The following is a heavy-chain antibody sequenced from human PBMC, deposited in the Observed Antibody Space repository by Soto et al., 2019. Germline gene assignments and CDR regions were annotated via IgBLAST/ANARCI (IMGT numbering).Heavy chain of an antibody. J-gene: IGHJ4*02. CDR1: GGSISSSGYY. CDR2: GYYSGST. Sequence: SETLSLTCTVSGGSISSSGYYWGWIRRPPGKGLEYIGSGYYSGSTYYSPSLKSRVTISVDTSKNQFSLKLSSVTAADTAVYYCASSTVRSNWYFDYWGQGTLVTVSS. V-gene: IGHV4-39*01. CDR3: ASSTVRSNWYFDY. D-gene: IGHD2-8*01.